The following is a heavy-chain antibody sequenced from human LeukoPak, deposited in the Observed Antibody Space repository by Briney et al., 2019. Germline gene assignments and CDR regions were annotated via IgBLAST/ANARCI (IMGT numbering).Heavy chain of an antibody. CDR2: IWYDGSNK. J-gene: IGHJ4*02. D-gene: IGHD2-21*02. CDR3: ARDGVAYCGGDCYPHDY. Sequence: PGGSLRPSCAASGFTFSSYGMHWVRQAPGKGLEWVAVIWYDGSNKYYADSVKGRFTISRDNSKNTLYLQMNSLRAEDTAVYYCARDGVAYCGGDCYPHDYWGQGTLVTVSS. CDR1: GFTFSSYG. V-gene: IGHV3-33*01.